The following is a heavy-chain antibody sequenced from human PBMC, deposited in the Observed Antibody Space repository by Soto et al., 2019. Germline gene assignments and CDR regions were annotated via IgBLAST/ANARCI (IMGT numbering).Heavy chain of an antibody. Sequence: PGGSLRLSCAASGFRFSDYSMSWVRQAPGKGLEWVSVISADGRTTYFADSVKGRFTLSRDNFKDTLYLQMDSLRAEDTAVYHCAKIPTLYYDSRSFYGCFDPWGQGTLVTVSS. J-gene: IGHJ5*02. V-gene: IGHV3-23*01. CDR3: AKIPTLYYDSRSFYGCFDP. D-gene: IGHD3-22*01. CDR1: GFRFSDYS. CDR2: ISADGRTT.